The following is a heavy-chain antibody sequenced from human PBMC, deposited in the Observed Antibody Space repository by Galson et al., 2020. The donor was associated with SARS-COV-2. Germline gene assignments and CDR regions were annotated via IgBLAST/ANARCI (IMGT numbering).Heavy chain of an antibody. CDR2: IYTDGSH. CDR3: GRELLGNWVDP. D-gene: IGHD2-8*02. V-gene: IGHV4-61*02. CDR1: GGSISSGTYY. Sequence: SETLSLTCTVSGGSISSGTYYWTWIRQPAGKGLEWNGRIYTDGSHNYNPSLKSRVTISVDTSKNQLALKLGSGAGADTADYYCGRELLGNWVDPWGQGTLVTV. J-gene: IGHJ5*02.